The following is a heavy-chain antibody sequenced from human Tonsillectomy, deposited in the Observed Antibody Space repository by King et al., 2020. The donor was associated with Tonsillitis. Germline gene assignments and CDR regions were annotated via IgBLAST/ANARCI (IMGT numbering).Heavy chain of an antibody. CDR2: IYYSGST. J-gene: IGHJ3*02. Sequence: QLQESGPGLVKPSETLSLTCTVSGGSISSSSYYWGWIRQPPGKGLEWIGSIYYSGSTYYNPSLKSRVTISVDTSKNQFSLKLSSVTAADTDVYYCARHPVDTAMGGGAFDIWGQGTMVTVSS. CDR1: GGSISSSSYY. CDR3: ARHPVDTAMGGGAFDI. V-gene: IGHV4-39*07. D-gene: IGHD5-18*01.